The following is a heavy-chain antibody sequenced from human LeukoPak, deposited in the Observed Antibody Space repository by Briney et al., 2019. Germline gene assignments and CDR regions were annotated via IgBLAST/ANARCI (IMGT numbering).Heavy chain of an antibody. CDR2: ISSSDAST. D-gene: IGHD3-22*01. CDR1: GFNFRSHA. Sequence: QSGGSLRLSCAASGFNFRSHAMCWIRQAPGKGLEWISTISSSDASTYYADSVKGRFTISRDNSKNTLYLQMNSLRAEDTAVYYCAKDRGSYDSSGYYRYFDYWGQGTLVTVSS. J-gene: IGHJ4*02. CDR3: AKDRGSYDSSGYYRYFDY. V-gene: IGHV3-23*01.